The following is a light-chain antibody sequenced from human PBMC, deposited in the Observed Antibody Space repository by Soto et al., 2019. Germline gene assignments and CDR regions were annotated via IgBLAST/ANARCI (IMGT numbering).Light chain of an antibody. V-gene: IGKV3-20*01. CDR3: HQYGSSPRT. J-gene: IGKJ1*01. CDR1: QRVSSNS. CDR2: GAS. Sequence: ESVLTQSPGTLSLSPGDRATLSCRASQRVSSNSLAWYQQKPGQAPRLLIYGASIRATGIPDRFSGSGSGTDFTLTIRRLEPEDFAMYFCHQYGSSPRTFGQGTKVEIK.